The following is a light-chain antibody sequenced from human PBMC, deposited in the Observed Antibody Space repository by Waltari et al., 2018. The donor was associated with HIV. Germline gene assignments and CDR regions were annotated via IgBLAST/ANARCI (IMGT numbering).Light chain of an antibody. J-gene: IGKJ3*01. CDR2: DVL. CDR3: QQRDNWPPRFT. CDR1: QSIGRS. V-gene: IGKV3-11*01. Sequence: EILLTQSPAILSSSPGERAILSCRASQSIGRSLAWYQQKPGQAPRLLIYDVLNRATGIPGRFSASGSGIDFTLTISSLEPEDFAIYYCQQRDNWPPRFTFGPGTRLDI.